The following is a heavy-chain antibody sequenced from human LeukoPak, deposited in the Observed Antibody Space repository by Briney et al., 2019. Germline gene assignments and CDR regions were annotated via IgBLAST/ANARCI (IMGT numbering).Heavy chain of an antibody. CDR1: GGSISSGSYY. CDR2: IYTSGST. V-gene: IGHV4-61*02. D-gene: IGHD3-22*01. CDR3: ARIDSSGYYEWFDP. Sequence: SETLSLTCTVSGGSISSGSYYWSWIRQPAGKGLEWIVRIYTSGSTNYNPSLKSRVTISVDRSNNQFSLKLRSVTAADTGVYYCARIDSSGYYEWFDPWGQGTLVTVSS. J-gene: IGHJ5*02.